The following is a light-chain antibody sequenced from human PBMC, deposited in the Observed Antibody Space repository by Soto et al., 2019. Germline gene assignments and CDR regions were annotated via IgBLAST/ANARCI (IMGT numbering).Light chain of an antibody. V-gene: IGKV1-39*01. Sequence: IQMTPSPSSLSESVGDSVTDTCRASQSINIYLNWYQQKPGKAPTLLIYGASSLQSGVPSRFTGGGSRTDFTLTISSLQPEDGATYYCQQSDRRPYTFGQGTKLEIK. J-gene: IGKJ2*01. CDR2: GAS. CDR3: QQSDRRPYT. CDR1: QSINIY.